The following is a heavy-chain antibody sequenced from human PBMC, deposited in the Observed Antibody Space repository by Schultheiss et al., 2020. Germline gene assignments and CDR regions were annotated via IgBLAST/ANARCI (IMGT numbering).Heavy chain of an antibody. CDR3: ASLMTTVTKGDY. D-gene: IGHD4-17*01. V-gene: IGHV4-34*01. J-gene: IGHJ4*02. CDR2: INHSGST. Sequence: SETLSLTCAVYGGSFSGYYWSWIRQPPGKGLEWIGEINHSGSTNYNPSLKSRVTISVDKSKNQFSLKLSSVTAADTAVYYCASLMTTVTKGDYWGQGTLVTVSS. CDR1: GGSFSGYY.